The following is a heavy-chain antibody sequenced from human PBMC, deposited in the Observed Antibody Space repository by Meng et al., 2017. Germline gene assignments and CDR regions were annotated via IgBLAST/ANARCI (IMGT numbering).Heavy chain of an antibody. CDR2: INAGNGNT. CDR1: GYIFTSYA. J-gene: IGHJ4*02. Sequence: QLVESGGEVKKAWASVKVSCKASGYIFTSYAMHWVRQAPGQRLEWMGWINAGNGNTKYSQKFQGRVTITRDTSASTAYMELSSLRSEDTAVYFCAGSPLEEPQIVYWTQGTLVTVSS. V-gene: IGHV1-3*01. CDR3: AGSPLEEPQIVY. D-gene: IGHD2-15*01.